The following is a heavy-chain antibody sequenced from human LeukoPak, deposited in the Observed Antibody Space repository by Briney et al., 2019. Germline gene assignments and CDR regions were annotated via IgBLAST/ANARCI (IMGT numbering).Heavy chain of an antibody. CDR2: IYYSGST. V-gene: IGHV4-39*01. J-gene: IGHJ6*03. CDR1: GGSISSSSYY. Sequence: SETLSLTCTVSGGSISSSSYYWGWIRQPPGKGLEWIGSIYYSGSTYYNPSLKSRVTISVDTSKNQFSLKLSSVTAADTAVYYCARARSGAPYYYYYMDVWGKGTTVTVSS. CDR3: ARARSGAPYYYYYMDV. D-gene: IGHD3-3*01.